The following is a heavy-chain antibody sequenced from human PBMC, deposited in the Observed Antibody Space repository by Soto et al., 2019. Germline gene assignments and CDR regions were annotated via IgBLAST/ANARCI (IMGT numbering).Heavy chain of an antibody. V-gene: IGHV3-23*01. CDR2: ISGSGVST. J-gene: IGHJ3*02. CDR3: AATYYYDSSGYYPFDI. D-gene: IGHD3-22*01. Sequence: GAARLSFAAAGFTFSSYAMSWVRQAPGKGLEWVSAISGSGVSTYYADSVKGRFTISRDNSKNTLYLQMNSLRAEDTAVYYCAATYYYDSSGYYPFDIWGQGTMVTVSS. CDR1: GFTFSSYA.